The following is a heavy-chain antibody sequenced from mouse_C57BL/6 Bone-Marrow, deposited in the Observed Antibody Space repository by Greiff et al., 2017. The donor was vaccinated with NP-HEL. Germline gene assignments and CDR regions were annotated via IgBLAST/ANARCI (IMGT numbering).Heavy chain of an antibody. CDR2: INPNNGGT. D-gene: IGHD1-1*01. CDR1: GYTFTDYN. Sequence: VQLQQSGPELVKPGASVKIPCTASGYTFTDYNMDWVKQSHGKSLEWIGDINPNNGGTIYNQKFKGKATLTVDKSSSTAYMELRILTSEDTAVYNCSRLITTVVAPYAMDYWGQGTSVTVSS. J-gene: IGHJ4*01. V-gene: IGHV1-18*01. CDR3: SRLITTVVAPYAMDY.